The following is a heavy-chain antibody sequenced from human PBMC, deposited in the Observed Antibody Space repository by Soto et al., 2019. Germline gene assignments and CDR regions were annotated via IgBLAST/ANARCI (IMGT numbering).Heavy chain of an antibody. CDR2: INGDYGNT. CDR3: ARCIQGDYYYGMDV. D-gene: IGHD5-18*01. V-gene: IGHV1-18*01. Sequence: QAQLVQSGAEVKKPGASVKVSCKASGYTFYSHSISWVRQAPGQGLEWMGRINGDYGNTQYAQKFRGRVTMTTDTSTTTVYMELKKMRYEEKAVYYCARCIQGDYYYGMDVWGQGTTVTVSS. J-gene: IGHJ6*02. CDR1: GYTFYSHS.